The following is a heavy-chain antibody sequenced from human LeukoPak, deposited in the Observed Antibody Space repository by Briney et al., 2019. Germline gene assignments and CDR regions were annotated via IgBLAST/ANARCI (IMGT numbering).Heavy chain of an antibody. CDR2: ISYHGIDK. D-gene: IGHD2-2*01. J-gene: IGHJ5*02. CDR3: ARAGEDVVLGPAPVGGSPYNWFDP. V-gene: IGHV3-30-3*01. Sequence: SGGSLRLSCAASGFTFSHYAMHWVRQAPGKGLEWVAVISYHGIDKYYADSVKGRFTISRDNSKNALYLQMNGLRPEDTAVYYCARAGEDVVLGPAPVGGSPYNWFDPWGQGTLVTVSS. CDR1: GFTFSHYA.